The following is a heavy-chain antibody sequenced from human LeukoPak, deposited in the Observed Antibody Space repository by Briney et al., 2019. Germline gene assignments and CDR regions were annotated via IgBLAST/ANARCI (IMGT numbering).Heavy chain of an antibody. CDR2: IYYSETT. V-gene: IGHV4-39*01. CDR3: ARQRADYFYYYVDV. J-gene: IGHJ6*03. D-gene: IGHD3-9*01. CDR1: GGSIGTTNYY. Sequence: SETLSLTCTVSGGSIGTTNYYWGWLRQPPGKGLEWIGSIYYSETTYDNPSLESQVTISIETSKNQFSLSLSSVTAADTAVYYCARQRADYFYYYVDVWGKGTTVTVS.